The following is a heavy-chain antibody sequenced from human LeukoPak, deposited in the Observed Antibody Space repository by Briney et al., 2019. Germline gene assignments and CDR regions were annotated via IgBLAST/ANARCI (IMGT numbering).Heavy chain of an antibody. CDR1: AFTFSSYA. V-gene: IGHV3-23*01. J-gene: IGHJ5*02. Sequence: HPGGSLRLSCAASAFTFSSYAMSWVRQAPGKGLEWDSAISGSGGSTYYADSVKGRFTISRDNSKNTLYLQMNSLRAEDTAVYYCAKDIVAAPSGWFDPWAQGTLVTVSS. CDR3: AKDIVAAPSGWFDP. CDR2: ISGSGGST. D-gene: IGHD5-12*01.